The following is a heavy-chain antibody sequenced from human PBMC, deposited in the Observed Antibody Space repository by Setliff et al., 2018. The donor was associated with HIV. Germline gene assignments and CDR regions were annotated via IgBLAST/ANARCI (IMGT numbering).Heavy chain of an antibody. CDR3: ARDWNHYFYYMDV. V-gene: IGHV4-59*12. J-gene: IGHJ6*03. Sequence: SETLSLTCTVSGGSISSSYWNWIRQPPGKGLEWIEYIYYSGSTNYKPSLKSRVTISVDTSKNQFSLKLTSVTAADTAVYYCARDWNHYFYYMDVWGKGTTVTVSS. D-gene: IGHD1-1*01. CDR2: IYYSGST. CDR1: GGSISSSY.